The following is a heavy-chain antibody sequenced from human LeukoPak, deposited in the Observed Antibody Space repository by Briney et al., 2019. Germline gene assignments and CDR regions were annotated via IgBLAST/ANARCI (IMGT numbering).Heavy chain of an antibody. D-gene: IGHD6-19*01. CDR2: IYYSGST. V-gene: IGHV4-59*01. Sequence: PSETLSLTCTVSGGSISSYYWSWIRQPPVKGLEWIGYIYYSGSTNYNPSLKSRVTISVDTSKNQFSLKLSSVTAADTAVYYCARDSSGWSYYYYGMDVWGQGTTVTVSS. CDR3: ARDSSGWSYYYYGMDV. J-gene: IGHJ6*02. CDR1: GGSISSYY.